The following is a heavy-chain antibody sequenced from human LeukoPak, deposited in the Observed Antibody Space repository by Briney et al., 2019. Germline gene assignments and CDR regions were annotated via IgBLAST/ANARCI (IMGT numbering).Heavy chain of an antibody. D-gene: IGHD3-10*01. Sequence: GSLRLSCAASGFTFSNYWMSWIRQPPGKGLEWIGEINHSGSTNYNPSLKSRVTISVDTSKNQFSLKLSSVTAADTAVYYCARGRSGYYGSGSYSRRAYYYGMDVWGQGTTVTVSS. CDR1: GFTFSNYW. V-gene: IGHV4-34*01. J-gene: IGHJ6*02. CDR3: ARGRSGYYGSGSYSRRAYYYGMDV. CDR2: INHSGST.